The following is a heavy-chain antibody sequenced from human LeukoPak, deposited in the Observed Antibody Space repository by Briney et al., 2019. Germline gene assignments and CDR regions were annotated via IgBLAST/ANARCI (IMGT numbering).Heavy chain of an antibody. CDR3: ARDPDRGQDAFDI. V-gene: IGHV4-59*12. J-gene: IGHJ3*02. D-gene: IGHD3-10*01. Sequence: SETLSLTCTVSGGSISSYYWSWIRQPPGKGLEWIGYIYYSGSTNYNPSLKSRVTISVDTSKNQFSLKLSSVTAADTAVYYCARDPDRGQDAFDIWGQGTMVTVSS. CDR2: IYYSGST. CDR1: GGSISSYY.